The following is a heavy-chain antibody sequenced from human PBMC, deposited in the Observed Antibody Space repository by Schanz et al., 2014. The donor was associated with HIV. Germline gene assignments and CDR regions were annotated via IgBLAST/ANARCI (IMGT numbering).Heavy chain of an antibody. CDR1: GFTFSSYA. D-gene: IGHD4-4*01. V-gene: IGHV3-33*08. J-gene: IGHJ6*02. CDR3: ARETVNYYYGMDV. Sequence: QVQLVESGGGVVQPGRSLRLSCAASGFTFSSYAMHWVRQAPGKGLEWVAVIWYDGSNKYYADSVKGRFTISRDNSKNTLYLQMNSLRAEDTAVYYCARETVNYYYGMDVWGQGTTVTVSS. CDR2: IWYDGSNK.